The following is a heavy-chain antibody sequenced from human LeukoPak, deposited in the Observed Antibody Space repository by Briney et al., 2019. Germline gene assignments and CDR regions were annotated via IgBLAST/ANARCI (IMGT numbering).Heavy chain of an antibody. J-gene: IGHJ6*02. V-gene: IGHV1-2*06. CDR1: GYTFTGYY. D-gene: IGHD3-10*01. CDR3: ARHPTYYGSGSTHNGMDV. CDR2: INPNSGGT. Sequence: ASVKVSCKASGYTFTGYYMHWVRPAPGQGLEWMGRINPNSGGTNYAQKFQGRVTMTRDTSISTAYMERSRLRSDDTAVYYCARHPTYYGSGSTHNGMDVWGQGTTVTVSS.